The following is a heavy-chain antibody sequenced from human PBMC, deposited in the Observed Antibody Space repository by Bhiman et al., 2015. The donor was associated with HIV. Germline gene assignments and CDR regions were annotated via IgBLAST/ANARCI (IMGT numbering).Heavy chain of an antibody. CDR1: GFTFSAYG. V-gene: IGHV3-23*04. CDR2: ISGSGDTT. D-gene: IGHD3-3*01. J-gene: IGHJ3*02. CDR3: AKDLGESENEEWASDYYDFGSDYPGQDPRAVVGAFDI. Sequence: EGQLVESGGGLVQRGGSLRLSCAASGFTFSAYGMSWVRQAPGKGLEWVSAISGSGDTTYYADSVKGRFTISRDNSKGTLYLQMNSLRAEDTAVYYCAKDLGESENEEWASDYYDFGSDYPGQDPRAVVGAFDIWGQGTMVTVSS.